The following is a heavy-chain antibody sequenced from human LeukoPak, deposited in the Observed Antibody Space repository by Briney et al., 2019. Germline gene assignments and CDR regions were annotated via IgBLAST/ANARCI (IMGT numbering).Heavy chain of an antibody. CDR1: GFTFSSHW. V-gene: IGHV3-7*01. Sequence: GGSLRLSCVASGFTFSSHWMTWVRQAPGKGLEWVANIKQDGSEKYYVDSVKGRFTISRDNAKNSLYLQMNSLRAEDTAVYYCARGRRNGYNSGAGYWGQGTLVTVSS. D-gene: IGHD5-24*01. J-gene: IGHJ4*02. CDR2: IKQDGSEK. CDR3: ARGRRNGYNSGAGY.